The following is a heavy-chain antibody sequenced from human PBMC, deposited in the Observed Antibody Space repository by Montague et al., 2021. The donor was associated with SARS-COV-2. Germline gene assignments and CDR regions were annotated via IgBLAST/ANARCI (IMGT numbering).Heavy chain of an antibody. V-gene: IGHV4-61*02. D-gene: IGHD3-3*01. CDR1: GDSITSKTHY. CDR2: LLTRGAT. CDR3: ARDSPHFDFWRGHYGDKCYMDI. Sequence: TLSLTCTVSGDSITSKTHYWDWVRQPAGKGLEWIGRLLTRGATNFNPSLKSRLTISRDTSKNEFYLKLSSVTAADTAVYYCARDSPHFDFWRGHYGDKCYMDIWGKGTTVTVS. J-gene: IGHJ6*03.